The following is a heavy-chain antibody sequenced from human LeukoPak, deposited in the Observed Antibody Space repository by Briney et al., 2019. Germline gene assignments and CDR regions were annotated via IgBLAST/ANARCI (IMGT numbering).Heavy chain of an antibody. CDR3: ARDGTLSGYGDEGFDY. CDR2: ISAYNGNT. CDR1: GYTFTSYG. Sequence: ASVKVSCKASGYTFTSYGISWVRQAPGQGLEWMGWISAYNGNTNYAQKLQGRVTMTTDTSTSTAYMELRSLRSGDTAVYYCARDGTLSGYGDEGFDYWGQGTLVTVSS. D-gene: IGHD4-17*01. V-gene: IGHV1-18*04. J-gene: IGHJ4*02.